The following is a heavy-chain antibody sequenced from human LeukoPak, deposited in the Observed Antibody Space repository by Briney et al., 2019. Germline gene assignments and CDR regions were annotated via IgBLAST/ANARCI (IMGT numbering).Heavy chain of an antibody. D-gene: IGHD3-16*02. J-gene: IGHJ4*02. CDR3: ASGWKGYDHVWGSYRNDY. V-gene: IGHV3-21*01. CDR1: GFTFSSYS. CDR2: ISSSSSYI. Sequence: PGGSLRLSCAASGFTFSSYSMNWVRQAPGKGLEWVSSISSSSSYIYYADSVKGRFTISRDNAKNSLYLQMNSLRAEDTAVYYCASGWKGYDHVWGSYRNDYWGQGTLVTVSS.